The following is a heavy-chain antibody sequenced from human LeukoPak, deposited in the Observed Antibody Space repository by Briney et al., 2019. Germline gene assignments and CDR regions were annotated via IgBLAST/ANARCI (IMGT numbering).Heavy chain of an antibody. J-gene: IGHJ4*02. CDR3: ARGRTGRITMIVVVAFDY. V-gene: IGHV4-34*01. Sequence: SETLSLTCAVYGESFSGYYWSWIRQPPGKGLEWIGEINHSGSTNYNPSLKSRVTISVDTSKNQFSLKLSSVTAADTAVYYCARGRTGRITMIVVVAFDYWGQGTLVTVSS. D-gene: IGHD3-22*01. CDR2: INHSGST. CDR1: GESFSGYY.